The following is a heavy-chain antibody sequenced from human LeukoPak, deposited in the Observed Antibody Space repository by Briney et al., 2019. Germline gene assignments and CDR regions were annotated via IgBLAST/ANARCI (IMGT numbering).Heavy chain of an antibody. D-gene: IGHD2-15*01. Sequence: ASVTVSCKASGYTFTGYYLHWVRQAPGQGLGWVGWINPNSGGRNYAQKFQGRVTMTRDTSISTAYMELSRLRSDDKAGYYCAREDGCSGGSCYFDYWGQGTLVTVSS. V-gene: IGHV1-2*02. J-gene: IGHJ4*02. CDR2: INPNSGGR. CDR3: AREDGCSGGSCYFDY. CDR1: GYTFTGYY.